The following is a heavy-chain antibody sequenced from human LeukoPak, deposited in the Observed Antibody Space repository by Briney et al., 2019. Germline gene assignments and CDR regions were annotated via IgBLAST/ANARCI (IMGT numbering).Heavy chain of an antibody. V-gene: IGHV4-38-2*02. CDR1: GYSITTGYC. CDR2: IYHSGST. D-gene: IGHD3-10*01. Sequence: SETLSLTCTVFGYSITTGYCWGWIRQPPVKGLEWIGIIYHSGSTFYNPSLKSRVTISVDTSKNQFSLKLSSVTAADTAIYYCARDQDYYGSGSYGPDHWGQGTQVTVSS. CDR3: ARDQDYYGSGSYGPDH. J-gene: IGHJ4*02.